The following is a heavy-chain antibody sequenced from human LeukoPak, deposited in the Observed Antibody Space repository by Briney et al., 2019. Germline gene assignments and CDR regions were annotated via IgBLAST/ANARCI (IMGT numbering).Heavy chain of an antibody. J-gene: IGHJ4*02. CDR2: ISAYNGNT. CDR3: ARGLSTLPFDY. CDR1: GYTFTSFG. D-gene: IGHD2-15*01. V-gene: IGHV1-18*01. Sequence: SVKVSCKASGYTFTSFGIGWVRQAPGQGLEWMGWISAYNGNTNYTQKLQGRLTLTTDTSTNTAYMELRSLRSNDTAVYYCARGLSTLPFDYCGQGTLVTVSS.